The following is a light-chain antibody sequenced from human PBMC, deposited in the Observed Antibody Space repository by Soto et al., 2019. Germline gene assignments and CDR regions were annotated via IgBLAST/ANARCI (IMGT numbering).Light chain of an antibody. J-gene: IGLJ3*02. CDR3: GTWVSSLSAWV. CDR1: SSNIGNNY. Sequence: QSVLTQPPSVSAAPGQTVTISCSGSSSNIGNNYVSWYQQLPGTAPKLLIYENNKRPSGIPDRFSGSKSGASATLGVTGLQTGDEADYYCGTWVSSLSAWVFGGGTKVTVL. V-gene: IGLV1-51*02. CDR2: ENN.